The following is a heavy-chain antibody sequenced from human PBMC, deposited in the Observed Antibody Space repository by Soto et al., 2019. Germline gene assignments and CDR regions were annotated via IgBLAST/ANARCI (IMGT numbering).Heavy chain of an antibody. Sequence: GGSLRLSCAASGFTFSSYGMHWVRQAPGKGLEWVAVVSYDGSHDFYADSVKGRFSISRDNSRAIMYLQMNSLKPEDTAVYYCAKGSVLRVVEAPLAILGGVDVWGQGAVVTVSS. J-gene: IGHJ6*02. V-gene: IGHV3-30*18. D-gene: IGHD2-8*01. CDR1: GFTFSSYG. CDR3: AKGSVLRVVEAPLAILGGVDV. CDR2: VSYDGSHD.